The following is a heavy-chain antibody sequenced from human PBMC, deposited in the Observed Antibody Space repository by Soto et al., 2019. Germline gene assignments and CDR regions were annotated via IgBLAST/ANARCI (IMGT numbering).Heavy chain of an antibody. CDR3: LNGDYY. CDR1: GFSFSTHY. Sequence: EEQLVESGGGLVQPGGSLRVSCGASGFSFSTHYMNWVRQTPGKGLEWVSSINRDSTVIKYADSVKGRFTISRDNARNSLSLQMNSLRAEDTAVYYCLNGDYYVGPGTLVTVSS. V-gene: IGHV3-48*01. CDR2: INRDSTVI. J-gene: IGHJ4*02. D-gene: IGHD3-16*01.